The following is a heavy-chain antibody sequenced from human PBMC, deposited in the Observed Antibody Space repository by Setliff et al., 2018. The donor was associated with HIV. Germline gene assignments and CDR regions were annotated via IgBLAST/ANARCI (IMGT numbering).Heavy chain of an antibody. J-gene: IGHJ4*02. CDR3: VTSSSWSSRLNF. V-gene: IGHV4-34*01. CDR2: INHSRKT. D-gene: IGHD6-13*01. CDR1: GGSLSGHY. Sequence: PSETLSLTCAVYGGSLSGHYWTWIRQPPGEGLEWIGEINHSRKTNYNPSLKSRVTISVDTSKNQFSLKVTSVTAADTAVYYCVTSSSWSSRLNFWGQGMLVTVSS.